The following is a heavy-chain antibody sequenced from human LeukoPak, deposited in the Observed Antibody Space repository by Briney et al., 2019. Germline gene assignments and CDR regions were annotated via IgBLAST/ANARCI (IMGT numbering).Heavy chain of an antibody. J-gene: IGHJ4*02. D-gene: IGHD3-22*01. CDR3: ARGYDSSGYSRYFDY. V-gene: IGHV3-21*01. CDR1: GFTFSSYS. CDR2: ISSSSNYI. Sequence: GGSLRLSCAASGFTFSSYSMNWFRQAPGRGLEWVSFISSSSNYIYYADSVKGRFTISRDNAKNSLYLQMNSLRAEDTAVYYCARGYDSSGYSRYFDYWGQGTLVTVSS.